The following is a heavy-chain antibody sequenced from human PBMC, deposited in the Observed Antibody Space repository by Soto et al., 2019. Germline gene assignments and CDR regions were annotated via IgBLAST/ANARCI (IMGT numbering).Heavy chain of an antibody. CDR1: GFTFGDFD. CDR2: INSRSTYT. D-gene: IGHD3-22*01. Sequence: QVYLVESGGGLVKPGGSLRLSCVTSGFTFGDFDMSWMRQAPGKGLEWVSHINSRSTYTNYADSVKGRFTVSRDNAKNPLSLQMNSLRVEDTAVYYCARDLEGYYADLWGQGTLVTVSP. J-gene: IGHJ5*02. V-gene: IGHV3-11*06. CDR3: ARDLEGYYADL.